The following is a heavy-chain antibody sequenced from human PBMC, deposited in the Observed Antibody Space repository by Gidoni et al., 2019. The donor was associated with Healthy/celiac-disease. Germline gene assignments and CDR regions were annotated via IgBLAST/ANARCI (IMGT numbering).Heavy chain of an antibody. Sequence: EVQLVESGGGLVQPGGSLRLSCAASGFTFISYSMNWVRQAPGKGLEWVSYISSSSSTIYYADSVKGRVTISRDNAKNSLYLQMNSLRDEDTAVYYCARTVGSGYVNYYYYYMDVWGKGTTVTVSS. CDR2: ISSSSSTI. V-gene: IGHV3-48*02. J-gene: IGHJ6*03. CDR3: ARTVGSGYVNYYYYYMDV. CDR1: GFTFISYS. D-gene: IGHD3-22*01.